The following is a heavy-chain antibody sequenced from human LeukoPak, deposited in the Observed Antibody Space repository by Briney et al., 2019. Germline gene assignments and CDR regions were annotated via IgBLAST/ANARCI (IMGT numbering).Heavy chain of an antibody. D-gene: IGHD3-10*01. CDR3: ARGYYGSGSYYH. V-gene: IGHV4-34*01. CDR2: INHSGST. CDR1: GGSFSGYY. Sequence: SETLSLTCAVYGGSFSGYYWSWIRQPPGKGLEWIGEINHSGSTNYNPSLKSRVTISVDTSKNQFSLKLSSVTAAVTAVYYCARGYYGSGSYYHWGQGTLVTVSS. J-gene: IGHJ4*02.